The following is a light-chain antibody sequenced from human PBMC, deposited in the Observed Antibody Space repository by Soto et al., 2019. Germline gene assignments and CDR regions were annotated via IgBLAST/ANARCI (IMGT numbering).Light chain of an antibody. CDR1: QSVSSSY. V-gene: IGKV3-20*01. Sequence: TQSPATLSVSPGERATLSCRASQSVSSSYLAWYQQKPGQAPRLLIYGASSRATGIPDRSSGSGSGTDFTLTISRLEPEDCAVYYCQQHGTSMVTFGPGTKVDIK. CDR2: GAS. CDR3: QQHGTSMVT. J-gene: IGKJ3*01.